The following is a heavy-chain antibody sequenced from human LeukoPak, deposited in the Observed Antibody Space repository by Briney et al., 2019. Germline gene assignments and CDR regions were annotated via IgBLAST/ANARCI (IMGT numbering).Heavy chain of an antibody. Sequence: SETLSLTCTVSGGSISSYYWSWIRQPPGKGRECIGYIYYSGSTNYNPSLKSRVTISVDTSKNQFSLKLSSVTAADTAVYYCARGVVPAAPTLFAYWGQGTLVTVSS. CDR2: IYYSGST. D-gene: IGHD2-2*01. V-gene: IGHV4-59*01. CDR1: GGSISSYY. J-gene: IGHJ4*02. CDR3: ARGVVPAAPTLFAY.